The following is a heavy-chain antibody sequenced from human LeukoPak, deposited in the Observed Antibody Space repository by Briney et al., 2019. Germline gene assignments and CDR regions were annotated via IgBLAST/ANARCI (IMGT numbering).Heavy chain of an antibody. CDR3: ASLGYCSSTSCFDY. V-gene: IGHV4-30-2*01. CDR2: IYHSGST. Sequence: SQTLSLTCTVSGGSISSGGYYWSWIRQPPGEGLEWIGYIYHSGSTYYNPSLKSRVTISVDRSKNQFSLKLSSVTAADTAVYYCASLGYCSSTSCFDYWGQGTLVTVSS. D-gene: IGHD2-2*01. CDR1: GGSISSGGYY. J-gene: IGHJ4*02.